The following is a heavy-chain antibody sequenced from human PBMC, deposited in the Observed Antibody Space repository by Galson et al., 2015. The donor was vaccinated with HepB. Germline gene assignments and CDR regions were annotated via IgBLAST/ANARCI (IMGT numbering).Heavy chain of an antibody. CDR3: ASETRDILTGYYNEFDY. CDR2: INPSGGST. D-gene: IGHD3-9*01. J-gene: IGHJ4*02. V-gene: IGHV1-46*01. Sequence: SCKASGYTFTSYYMHWVRQAPGQGLEWMGIINPSGGSTSYAQKFQGRVTMTRDTSTSTVYMELSSLRSEDTAVYYCASETRDILTGYYNEFDYWGQGTLVTVSS. CDR1: GYTFTSYY.